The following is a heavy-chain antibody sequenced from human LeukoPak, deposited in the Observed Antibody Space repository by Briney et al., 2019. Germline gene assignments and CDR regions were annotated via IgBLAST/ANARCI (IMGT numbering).Heavy chain of an antibody. D-gene: IGHD2-2*01. Sequence: GGSLRLSCAASGFTVSSNYMNWVRQAPGKGLEWVSVMYSGGSTFYGDSVKGRFTISRDNSMNTPYLQMDSLRVDDTAVYYCAREQVVVGRGYYGMDVWGQGTTVTVSS. CDR3: AREQVVVGRGYYGMDV. J-gene: IGHJ6*02. V-gene: IGHV3-66*01. CDR1: GFTVSSNY. CDR2: MYSGGST.